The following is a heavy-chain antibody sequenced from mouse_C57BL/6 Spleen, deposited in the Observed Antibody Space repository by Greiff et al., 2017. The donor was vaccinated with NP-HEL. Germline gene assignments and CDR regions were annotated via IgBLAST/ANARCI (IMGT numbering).Heavy chain of an antibody. CDR3: ARKANYYGSSYWYFDV. CDR1: GFTFSDYG. Sequence: EVMLVESGGGLVQPGGSLKLSCAASGFTFSDYGMAWVRQAPRKGPEWVAFISNLAYSIYYADTVTGRFTISRENAKNTLYLEMSSLRSEDTAMYYCARKANYYGSSYWYFDVWGTGTTVTVSS. J-gene: IGHJ1*03. V-gene: IGHV5-15*01. D-gene: IGHD1-1*01. CDR2: ISNLAYSI.